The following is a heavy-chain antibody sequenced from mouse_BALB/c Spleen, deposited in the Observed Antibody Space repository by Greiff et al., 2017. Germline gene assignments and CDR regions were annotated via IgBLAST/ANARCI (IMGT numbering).Heavy chain of an antibody. D-gene: IGHD2-4*01. V-gene: IGHV8-12*01. J-gene: IGHJ3*01. CDR3: ARRYDYDGRAWFAY. CDR2: IYWDDDK. CDR1: GFSLSTSGMG. Sequence: QVTLKESGPGILQPSQTLSLTCSFSGFSLSTSGMGVSWIRQPSGKGLEWLAHIYWDDDKRYNPSLKSRLTISKDTSRNQVFLKITSVDTADTATYYCARRYDYDGRAWFAYWGQGTLVTVSA.